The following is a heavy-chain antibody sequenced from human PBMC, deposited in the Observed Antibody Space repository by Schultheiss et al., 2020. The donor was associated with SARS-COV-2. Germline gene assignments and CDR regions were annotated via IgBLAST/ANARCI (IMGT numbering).Heavy chain of an antibody. CDR1: GFTFSSYS. D-gene: IGHD1-7*01. CDR3: AREPKLELRVYYYYGMDV. J-gene: IGHJ6*02. Sequence: GSLKISCAASGFTFSSYSMNWVRQAPGKGLEWVSYISSSSSTIYYADSVKGRFTISRDNAKNSLYLQMNSLRAEDTAVYYCAREPKLELRVYYYYGMDVWGQGTTVTVSS. V-gene: IGHV3-48*01. CDR2: ISSSSSTI.